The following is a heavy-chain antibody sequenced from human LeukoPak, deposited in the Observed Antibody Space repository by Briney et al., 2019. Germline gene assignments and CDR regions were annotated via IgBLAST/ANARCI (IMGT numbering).Heavy chain of an antibody. CDR3: ARRGASTGAFDI. CDR1: GFTFSSYE. J-gene: IGHJ3*02. CDR2: VSTSGSTK. V-gene: IGHV3-48*03. D-gene: IGHD1-26*01. Sequence: PGGSLRLSCAASGFTFSSYEMNWVRQAPGKGLEWVSYVSTSGSTKYYADSVKGRFTISRDNAKNTLYLQMNSLRAEDTAVYYCARRGASTGAFDIWGQGTMVTVSS.